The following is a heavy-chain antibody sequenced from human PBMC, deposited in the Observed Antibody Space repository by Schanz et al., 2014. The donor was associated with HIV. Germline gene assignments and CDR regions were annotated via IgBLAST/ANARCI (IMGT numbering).Heavy chain of an antibody. D-gene: IGHD1-26*01. Sequence: QVQLVESGGALVNPGSSLRLSCAASGFTFNTFYMSWIRQAPGKGLEWISYISSGGSTKYYADSVKGRFTISRDNAKNSLYLQMTSLTPEDTAVYYCARDKKSGNNDGGFDPWGQGTLVTVSS. J-gene: IGHJ5*02. CDR2: ISSGGSTK. CDR3: ARDKKSGNNDGGFDP. CDR1: GFTFNTFY. V-gene: IGHV3-11*01.